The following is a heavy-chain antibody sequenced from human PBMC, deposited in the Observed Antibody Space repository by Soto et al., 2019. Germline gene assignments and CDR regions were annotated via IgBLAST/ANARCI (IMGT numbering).Heavy chain of an antibody. CDR2: IWSDGNNR. D-gene: IGHD1-1*01. J-gene: IGHJ4*02. V-gene: IGHV3-33*01. CDR1: GFKFSNHG. Sequence: HPGGSLRLSCAASGFKFSNHGMNWVRQAPGKGLEWVAVIWSDGNNRYYADSVKGRFTISRDNSKNTVYLQMNSLRAEDTAVYYCVRGDNWNDEASDYWGQGTLVTVSS. CDR3: VRGDNWNDEASDY.